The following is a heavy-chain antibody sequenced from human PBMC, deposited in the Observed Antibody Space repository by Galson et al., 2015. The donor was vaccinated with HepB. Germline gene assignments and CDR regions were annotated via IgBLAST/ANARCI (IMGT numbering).Heavy chain of an antibody. V-gene: IGHV4-31*03. CDR3: AGGIDRSKVGT. J-gene: IGHJ5*02. CDR2: IHPSGNT. D-gene: IGHD1-26*01. Sequence: TLSLTCTVSGGPISGGNYYWNWIRQHPGKDLEWIGCIHPSGNTYYNPSLTSRLTISVDTSKSQFSLRLSSVTAADTALYYCAGGIDRSKVGTWGQGTLVTVSS. CDR1: GGPISGGNYY.